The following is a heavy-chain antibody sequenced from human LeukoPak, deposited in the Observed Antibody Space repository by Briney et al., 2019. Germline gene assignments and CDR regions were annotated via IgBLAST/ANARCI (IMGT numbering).Heavy chain of an antibody. Sequence: GGSLRLSCAASGFTFDDYGMSWVRQAPGKGLEWVSGINWNGGSTGYADSVKGRFTISRDNAKNSLYLQMNSLRAEDTALYHCARVTQHSTYYDFWNEVASLYYYYYYMDVWGKGTTVTVSS. J-gene: IGHJ6*03. CDR3: ARVTQHSTYYDFWNEVASLYYYYYYMDV. CDR1: GFTFDDYG. V-gene: IGHV3-20*01. CDR2: INWNGGST. D-gene: IGHD3-3*01.